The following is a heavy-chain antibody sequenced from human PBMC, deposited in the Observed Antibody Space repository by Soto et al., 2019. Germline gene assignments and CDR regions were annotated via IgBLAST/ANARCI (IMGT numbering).Heavy chain of an antibody. CDR2: IYYSGST. J-gene: IGHJ6*02. CDR1: GGSISSYY. Sequence: SETLSLTCTVSGGSISSYYWSWIRQPPGKGLEWIGYIYYSGSTNYNPSFKSRVTISVDTSKNQFSLKLSSVTAADTAVYYCARGPYYYYGMDVWGQGTTVTVS. CDR3: ARGPYYYYGMDV. V-gene: IGHV4-59*01.